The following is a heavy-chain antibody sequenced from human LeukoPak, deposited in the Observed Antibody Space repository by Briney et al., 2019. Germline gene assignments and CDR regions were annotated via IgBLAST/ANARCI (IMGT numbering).Heavy chain of an antibody. J-gene: IGHJ4*02. Sequence: PGGSLRLSCAASGFTFSSYEMNWVRQAPGKGLEWVSYISSSGSTIYYADSVKGRFTISRDNSKNTLYLQMNSLRVEDTAVYYCATLPYYYDSSGSHYFDYWGQGTLVTVSS. D-gene: IGHD3-22*01. V-gene: IGHV3-48*03. CDR1: GFTFSSYE. CDR2: ISSSGSTI. CDR3: ATLPYYYDSSGSHYFDY.